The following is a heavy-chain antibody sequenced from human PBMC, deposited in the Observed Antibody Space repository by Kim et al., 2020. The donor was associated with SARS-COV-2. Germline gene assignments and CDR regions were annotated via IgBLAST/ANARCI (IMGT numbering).Heavy chain of an antibody. V-gene: IGHV5-51*01. CDR2: GDSNT. Sequence: GDSNTSYSPSFQGRVTISADKSISTAYLQWNSLKASDTAIYYCARGERRYYWGQGTPVTVSS. J-gene: IGHJ4*02. CDR3: ARGERRYY. D-gene: IGHD3-9*01.